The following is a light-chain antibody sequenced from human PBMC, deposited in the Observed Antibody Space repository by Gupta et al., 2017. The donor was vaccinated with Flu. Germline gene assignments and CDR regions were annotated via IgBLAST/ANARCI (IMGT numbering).Light chain of an antibody. CDR1: NIGRKG. V-gene: IGLV3-21*02. J-gene: IGLJ2*01. Sequence: GGNNIGRKGVNWYQQNPCRSPALVVNAAGDRPAVIPERFSDSNSGNTATLTITRVEDGDEADYYCQGWYTTTDHVIFGGGTKLTVL. CDR2: AAG. CDR3: QGWYTTTDHVI.